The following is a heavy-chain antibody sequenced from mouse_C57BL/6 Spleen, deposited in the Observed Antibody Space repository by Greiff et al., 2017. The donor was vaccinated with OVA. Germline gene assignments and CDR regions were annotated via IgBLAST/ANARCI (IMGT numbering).Heavy chain of an antibody. V-gene: IGHV5-17*01. CDR1: GFTFSDYG. CDR3: ARWYYGSSYYAMDY. Sequence: EVQVVESGGGLVKPGGSLKLSCAASGFTFSDYGMHWVRQAPEKGLEWVAYISSGSSTIYYADTVKGRFTISRDNAKNTLFLQMTSLRSEDTAMYYCARWYYGSSYYAMDYWGQGTSVTVSS. D-gene: IGHD1-1*01. J-gene: IGHJ4*01. CDR2: ISSGSSTI.